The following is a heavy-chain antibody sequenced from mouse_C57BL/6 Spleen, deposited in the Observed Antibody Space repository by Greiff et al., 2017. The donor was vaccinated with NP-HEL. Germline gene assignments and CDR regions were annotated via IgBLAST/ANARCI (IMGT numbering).Heavy chain of an antibody. CDR2: IDPSDSYT. Sequence: QVQLQQPGAELVMPGASVKLSCKASGYTFTSYWMHWVKQRPGQGLEWIGEIDPSDSYTNYNQKFKGKSTLTVDKSSSTAYMQLSSLTSEDSAVYYCTGGSSNAMDYWGQGTSVTVSS. CDR1: GYTFTSYW. J-gene: IGHJ4*01. V-gene: IGHV1-69*01. CDR3: TGGSSNAMDY. D-gene: IGHD1-1*01.